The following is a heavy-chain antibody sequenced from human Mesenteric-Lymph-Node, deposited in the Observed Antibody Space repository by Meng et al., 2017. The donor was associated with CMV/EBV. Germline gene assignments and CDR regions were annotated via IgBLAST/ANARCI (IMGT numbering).Heavy chain of an antibody. D-gene: IGHD2-2*01. Sequence: SGPTLVKPTETLTLTCTVSGFSLSNGRMGVRWIRQPPGKALEWLAHIFSNDEKSYSTSLKSRLTISKDTSKNQVVLTMTNMDPVDTATYYCAHSGSCSSTSCYHHYYYGMDVWGQGTTVTVSS. V-gene: IGHV2-26*01. J-gene: IGHJ6*02. CDR3: AHSGSCSSTSCYHHYYYGMDV. CDR2: IFSNDEK. CDR1: GFSLSNGRMG.